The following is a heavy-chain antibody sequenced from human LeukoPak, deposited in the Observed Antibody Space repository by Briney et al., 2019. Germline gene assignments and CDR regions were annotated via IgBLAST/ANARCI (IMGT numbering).Heavy chain of an antibody. CDR3: AREGDDFRYFDY. J-gene: IGHJ4*02. CDR1: GFTFSSYW. D-gene: IGHD2-21*02. CDR2: IKQDGSEK. V-gene: IGHV3-7*04. Sequence: GGYLRLSCGASGFTFSSYWMSWVRQAPGKGLEWVANIKQDGSEKYYVDSVKGRFTISRDNAKKSLYLQINSLRAEDTAVYYCAREGDDFRYFDYWGQGTLVTVYS.